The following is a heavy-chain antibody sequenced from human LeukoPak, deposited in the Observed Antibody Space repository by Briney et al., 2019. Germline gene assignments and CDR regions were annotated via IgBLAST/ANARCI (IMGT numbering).Heavy chain of an antibody. CDR3: ARVIGWDEPFDI. CDR1: GFTLSSYW. D-gene: IGHD1-26*01. J-gene: IGHJ3*02. V-gene: IGHV3-74*01. Sequence: GGSLRLSCSASGFTLSSYWMHWLRQAPGKGLVWVSRINTDGSSTNYADSVKGRFTVSRDNAKNTLYLQMNSLRAEDTAVYYCARVIGWDEPFDIWGQGTMVTVSS. CDR2: INTDGSST.